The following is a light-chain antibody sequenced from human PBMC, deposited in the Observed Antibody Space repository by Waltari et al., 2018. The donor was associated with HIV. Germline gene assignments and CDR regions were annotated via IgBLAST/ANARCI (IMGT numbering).Light chain of an antibody. CDR2: GAS. Sequence: IVLTQSPGTLSLSPGKRATLSCRASQSVASSSLAWYQQKFGQAPRLLIYGASNRAGDTPDRFSCSGSGTDFTLTISRLEPEDVAVYYCQQYASSPWTFGQGTTVEI. J-gene: IGKJ1*01. V-gene: IGKV3-20*01. CDR1: QSVASSS. CDR3: QQYASSPWT.